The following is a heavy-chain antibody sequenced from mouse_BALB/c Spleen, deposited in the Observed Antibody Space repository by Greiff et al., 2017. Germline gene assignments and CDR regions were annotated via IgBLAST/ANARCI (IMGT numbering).Heavy chain of an antibody. CDR2: INSNGGST. Sequence: EVQRVESGGGLVQPGGSLKLSCAASGFTFSSYGMSWVRQTPDKRLELVATINSNGGSTYYPDSVKGRFTISRDNAKNTLYLQMSSLKSEDTAMYYCARRLTPARGYFDVWGAGTTVTVSS. D-gene: IGHD1-2*01. CDR3: ARRLTPARGYFDV. J-gene: IGHJ1*01. V-gene: IGHV5-6-3*01. CDR1: GFTFSSYG.